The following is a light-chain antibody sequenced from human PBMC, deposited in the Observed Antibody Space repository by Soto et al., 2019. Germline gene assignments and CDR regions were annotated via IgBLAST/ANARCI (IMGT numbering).Light chain of an antibody. V-gene: IGLV1-51*01. CDR1: SSNIGNNY. CDR3: GTWDSSLSAEV. CDR2: DNN. Sequence: QSVLTQPPSVSAAPGQKVTISCSGSSSNIGNNYVSWYQQLPGTAPKLLIYDNNKRPSGIPDRFSGSKSGTSATLGITGLQTGHEADYYCGTWDSSLSAEVFGEGTKLTVL. J-gene: IGLJ2*01.